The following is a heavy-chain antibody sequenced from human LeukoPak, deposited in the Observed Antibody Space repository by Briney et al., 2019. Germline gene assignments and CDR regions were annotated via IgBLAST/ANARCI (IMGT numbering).Heavy chain of an antibody. CDR2: INPSGGST. CDR3: ARGGRGYYYDSSGYYPAPFDY. V-gene: IGHV1-46*01. D-gene: IGHD3-22*01. CDR1: GYTFTSYY. Sequence: ASVKVSCKASGYTFTSYYMHWVRQAPGQGLEWMGIINPSGGSTSYAQEFQGRVTMTRDMSTSTVYMELSSLRSEDTAVYYCARGGRGYYYDSSGYYPAPFDYWGQGTLVTVSS. J-gene: IGHJ4*02.